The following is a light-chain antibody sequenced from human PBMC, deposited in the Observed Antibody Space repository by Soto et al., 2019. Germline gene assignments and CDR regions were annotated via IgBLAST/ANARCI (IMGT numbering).Light chain of an antibody. CDR2: KAS. V-gene: IGKV1-5*03. J-gene: IGKJ1*01. Sequence: DIQMTQFPSTLSASVGDRFTITCRASQSIDTWLAWHQQKPGQATKLLISKASSLESGVPSRFSGSGSGTEFTLTISSLQPDDSATYYCKQYNSYRAFGQGTKVEI. CDR3: KQYNSYRA. CDR1: QSIDTW.